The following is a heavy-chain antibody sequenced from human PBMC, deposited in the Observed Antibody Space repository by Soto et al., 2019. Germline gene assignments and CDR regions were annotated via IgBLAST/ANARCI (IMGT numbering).Heavy chain of an antibody. D-gene: IGHD1-26*01. V-gene: IGHV4-4*02. CDR2: IYHSGST. J-gene: IGHJ6*02. Sequence: SETLSLTCGVSGGSISSSNWWSGVRQPPGKGLEWIGEIYHSGSTNYNPSLKSRVTISVDKSKNQFSLKLSSVTAADTAVYYCARVSGSYYYGMDVWGQGTTVTVS. CDR1: GGSISSSNW. CDR3: ARVSGSYYYGMDV.